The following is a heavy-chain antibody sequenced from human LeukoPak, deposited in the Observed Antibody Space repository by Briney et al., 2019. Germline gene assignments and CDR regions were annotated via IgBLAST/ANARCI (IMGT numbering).Heavy chain of an antibody. Sequence: SETLSLTCTVSGGSISSSSYYWGWIRQPPGKGLEWIGSIYYSGSTYYNPSLKSRVTISVDTSENQFSLKLSSVTAADTAVYYCARSIVGTRGWFDPWGQGTLVTVSS. V-gene: IGHV4-39*01. J-gene: IGHJ5*02. CDR2: IYYSGST. CDR3: ARSIVGTRGWFDP. CDR1: GGSISSSSYY. D-gene: IGHD2-15*01.